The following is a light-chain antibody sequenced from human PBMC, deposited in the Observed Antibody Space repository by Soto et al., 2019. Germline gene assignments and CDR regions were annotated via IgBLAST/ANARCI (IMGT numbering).Light chain of an antibody. V-gene: IGLV4-69*01. CDR1: SGHSSYV. CDR2: LNSDGSH. CDR3: QTWGTGAHVV. Sequence: QPVLTQSPSASASLGASVKLTYTLSSGHSSYVIAWHQQQPEKGPRYFMKLNSDGSHIQGDGIPDRFSGSSSGAQRYLTISSLQSEDEADYYCQTWGTGAHVVFGGGTKVTVL. J-gene: IGLJ2*01.